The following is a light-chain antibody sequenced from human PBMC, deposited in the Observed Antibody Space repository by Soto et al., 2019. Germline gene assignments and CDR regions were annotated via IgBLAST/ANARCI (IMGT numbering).Light chain of an antibody. J-gene: IGKJ2*01. Sequence: DIQMTQSPSTLSASVGDRVTITFRASQSISSWLAWYQQKPVKAPKLLIYKASSLESGVPSRFSGSGSGTEFALTISRVKTDDFATYYCQQYNSYYTFGQGTKLEIK. V-gene: IGKV1-5*03. CDR1: QSISSW. CDR3: QQYNSYYT. CDR2: KAS.